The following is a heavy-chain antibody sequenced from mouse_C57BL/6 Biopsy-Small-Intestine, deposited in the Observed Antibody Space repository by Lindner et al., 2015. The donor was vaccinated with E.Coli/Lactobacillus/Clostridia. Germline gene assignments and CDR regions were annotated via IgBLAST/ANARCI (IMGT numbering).Heavy chain of an antibody. Sequence: VQLQESGAELVRPGASVTLSCKASGYTFIDYEMHWVKQTPVHGLEWIGAIDPETGGTAYNQKFKGKAILTADKSSSTAYMELRSLTSEDSAVYYCTRYYDYHWFAYWGQGTLVTVSA. D-gene: IGHD2-4*01. J-gene: IGHJ3*01. CDR2: IDPETGGT. V-gene: IGHV1-15*01. CDR1: GYTFIDYE. CDR3: TRYYDYHWFAY.